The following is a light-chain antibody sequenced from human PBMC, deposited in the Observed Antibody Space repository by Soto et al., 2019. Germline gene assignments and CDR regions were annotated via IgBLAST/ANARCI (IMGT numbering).Light chain of an antibody. Sequence: DIQIPPSPSILSASVGDKVTITCRASQSIISYLKGYQQKPGKAPQLLIYAASSLQSGVPSRCCGSGAGTEFTLTISSLQPDDFSTYYCQQYNSYSPWTFGQGTKVDIK. CDR2: AAS. CDR1: QSIISY. J-gene: IGKJ1*01. CDR3: QQYNSYSPWT. V-gene: IGKV1-5*01.